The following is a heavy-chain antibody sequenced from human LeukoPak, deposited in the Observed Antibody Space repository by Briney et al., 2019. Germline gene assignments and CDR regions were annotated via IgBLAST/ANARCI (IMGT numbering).Heavy chain of an antibody. CDR2: IYSGGST. Sequence: QTGGSLRLSCAASGFTVSSNYMSWVRQAPGKGLEWVSVIYSGGSTYYADSVKGRFTISRDNSKNTLYLQMNSLRAEDTAVYYCAKIPLVNIAAAGDDYWGQGTLVTVSS. V-gene: IGHV3-53*01. CDR3: AKIPLVNIAAAGDDY. J-gene: IGHJ4*02. D-gene: IGHD6-13*01. CDR1: GFTVSSNY.